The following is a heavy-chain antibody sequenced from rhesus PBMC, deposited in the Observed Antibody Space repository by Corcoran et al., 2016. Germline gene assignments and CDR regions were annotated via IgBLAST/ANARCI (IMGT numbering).Heavy chain of an antibody. Sequence: QVQLQESGPGLVKPSETLSLTCAVSGGSISDDYYWSWIRQPPGKGLEWIGYIYGVSGSTNYNPSLKSRVTISTDTSKNQLSLKLTSVTAADTAIYYCAKYCSGTGCGYFEFWGQGALVTVSS. CDR3: AKYCSGTGCGYFEF. CDR1: GGSISDDYY. CDR2: IYGVSGST. V-gene: IGHV4S7*01. J-gene: IGHJ1*01. D-gene: IGHD2-21*01.